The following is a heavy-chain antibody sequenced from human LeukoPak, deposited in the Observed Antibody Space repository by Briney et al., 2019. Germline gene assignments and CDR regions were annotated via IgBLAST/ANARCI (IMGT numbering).Heavy chain of an antibody. D-gene: IGHD3-22*01. J-gene: IGHJ3*02. CDR1: GGSISSYY. CDR3: ARPRDYDSSGYYWVRAFDI. Sequence: SETLSLTCTVSGGSISSYYWGWIRQPPGKGLEWIGSIYYSGSTYYNPSLKSRVTISVDTSKNQFSLKLSSVTAADTAVYYCARPRDYDSSGYYWVRAFDIWGQGTMVTVSS. CDR2: IYYSGST. V-gene: IGHV4-39*01.